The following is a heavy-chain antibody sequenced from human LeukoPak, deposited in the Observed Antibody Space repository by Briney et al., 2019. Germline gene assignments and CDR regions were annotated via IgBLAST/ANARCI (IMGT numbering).Heavy chain of an antibody. CDR2: IYTSGSA. D-gene: IGHD3-10*01. Sequence: SETLSLTCTVSGGSINSGSYYWSWIRQPAGKGLEWIGRIYTSGSANYNSSLRSRVTISIDTSKNQFSLKLSSVTAADTAVYYCAREDPKRDYFGSGSYNYWGQGTLVTVSS. J-gene: IGHJ4*02. V-gene: IGHV4-61*02. CDR1: GGSINSGSYY. CDR3: AREDPKRDYFGSGSYNY.